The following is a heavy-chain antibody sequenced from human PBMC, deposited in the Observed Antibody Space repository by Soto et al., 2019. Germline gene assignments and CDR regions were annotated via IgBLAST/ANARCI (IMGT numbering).Heavy chain of an antibody. CDR2: ISSDGSDI. D-gene: IGHD5-18*01. Sequence: QVQLVESGGGVVQPGRSLRLSCAASGFTFSSYSIHWVRQAPGKGLAWVAVISSDGSDIHYTDSVKGRFTISRDNSKNTVYLQMNSLRAEDTARYYCAKEENRHSYGYQWGQGTLVTVSS. CDR3: AKEENRHSYGYQ. CDR1: GFTFSSYS. V-gene: IGHV3-30*18. J-gene: IGHJ4*02.